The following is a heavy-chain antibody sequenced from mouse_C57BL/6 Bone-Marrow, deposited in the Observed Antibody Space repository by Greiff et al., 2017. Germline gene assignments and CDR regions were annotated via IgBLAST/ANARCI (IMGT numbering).Heavy chain of an antibody. D-gene: IGHD1-1*01. CDR3: ARDRGYYYGSSYDY. Sequence: EVMLMESGGGLVKPGGSLKLSCAASGFTFSSYAMSWVRQTPEKRLEWVATISDGGSYTYYPDNVKGRFTISRDNAKNNLYLQMSHLKSEDTAMYYCARDRGYYYGSSYDYWGQGTTLTGSS. J-gene: IGHJ2*01. CDR1: GFTFSSYA. V-gene: IGHV5-4*01. CDR2: ISDGGSYT.